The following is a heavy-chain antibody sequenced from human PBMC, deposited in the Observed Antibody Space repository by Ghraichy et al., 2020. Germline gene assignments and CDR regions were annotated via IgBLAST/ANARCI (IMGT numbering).Heavy chain of an antibody. D-gene: IGHD2-8*02. V-gene: IGHV4-59*01. CDR3: ARCTGGSCSHFDS. Sequence: SETLPLMFTVSGGSISHYYWSWIRQPPGKGLECLVYIYYTGSTNYNPSLNGRVTISVDTSKNQFSLKLTSVTAADTAVYYCARCTGGSCSHFDSWGQGTLVTVSS. J-gene: IGHJ4*02. CDR1: GGSISHYY. CDR2: IYYTGST.